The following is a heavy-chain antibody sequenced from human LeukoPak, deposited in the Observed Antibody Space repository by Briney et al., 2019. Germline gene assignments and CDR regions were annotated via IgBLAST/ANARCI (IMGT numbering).Heavy chain of an antibody. V-gene: IGHV1-69*01. J-gene: IGHJ4*02. Sequence: GSSVKVSCKASGGTFSSYAISWVRQAPGQGLEWMGGIIPIFGTANYAQKFQGRVTITADESTSTAYMELSSLRSEDTAVYYCARGPEKYYYGSGSYWVFDYWGQGTLVTVSS. D-gene: IGHD3-10*01. CDR1: GGTFSSYA. CDR2: IIPIFGTA. CDR3: ARGPEKYYYGSGSYWVFDY.